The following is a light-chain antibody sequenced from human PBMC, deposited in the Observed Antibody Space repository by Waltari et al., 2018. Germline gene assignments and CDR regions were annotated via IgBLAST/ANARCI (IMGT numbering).Light chain of an antibody. Sequence: EIVLPQSPGTLSLSTGERATLSCRASQNIGRYLVWYQQKPGQAPRLLIYEASRRATGIPDRFSGSGSGTDFSLTISRLEPEDFAVYYCQNHERLPATFGQGTKVEIK. J-gene: IGKJ1*01. CDR1: QNIGRY. CDR2: EAS. V-gene: IGKV3-20*01. CDR3: QNHERLPAT.